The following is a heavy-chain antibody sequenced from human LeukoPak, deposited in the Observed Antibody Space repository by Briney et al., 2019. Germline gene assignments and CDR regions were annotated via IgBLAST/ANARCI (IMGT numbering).Heavy chain of an antibody. CDR2: INHSGST. CDR3: ARLPCSGGSCYYYYYMDV. V-gene: IGHV4-34*01. D-gene: IGHD2-15*01. J-gene: IGHJ6*03. Sequence: SETLSLTCAVYGGSFSGYCWSWIRQPPGKGLEWIGEINHSGSTNYNPSLKSRVTISVDTSKNQFSLKLSSVTAADTAVYYCARLPCSGGSCYYYYYMDVWGKGTTVTVSS. CDR1: GGSFSGYC.